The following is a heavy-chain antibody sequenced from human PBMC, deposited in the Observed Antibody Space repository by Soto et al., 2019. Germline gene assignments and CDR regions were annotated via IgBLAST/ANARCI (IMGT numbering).Heavy chain of an antibody. V-gene: IGHV1-46*01. CDR3: ARWSGNDAFDI. CDR2: INPSGGST. J-gene: IGHJ3*02. Sequence: ASVKVSCKASGYTFTSYYMHWVRQAPGQGLEWMGIINPSGGSTSYAQKFQGRVTMTRDTSTSTVYMELSSLRPEDTAVYYCARWSGNDAFDIWGQGTMVTVSS. CDR1: GYTFTSYY. D-gene: IGHD6-25*01.